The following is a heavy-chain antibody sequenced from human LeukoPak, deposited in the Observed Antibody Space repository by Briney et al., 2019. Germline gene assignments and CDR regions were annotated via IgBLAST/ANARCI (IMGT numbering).Heavy chain of an antibody. CDR3: AGDRGYCSGGSCYRWFDP. CDR1: GGSISSDC. V-gene: IGHV4-59*01. D-gene: IGHD2-15*01. CDR2: IYYSGST. J-gene: IGHJ5*02. Sequence: SETLSATCTVSGGSISSDCWSWIRQPPGKGLEWIGYIYYSGSTNYNPSLKSRVTISVDTSKNQFSLKLSSVTAADTAVYYCAGDRGYCSGGSCYRWFDPWGQGTLVTVSS.